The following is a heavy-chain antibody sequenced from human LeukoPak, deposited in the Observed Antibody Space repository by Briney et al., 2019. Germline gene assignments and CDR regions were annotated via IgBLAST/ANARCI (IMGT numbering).Heavy chain of an antibody. V-gene: IGHV3-7*01. CDR3: TRDWDT. Sequence: GGSLRLSCAASGFTFSSYWMSWARQAPGKGLEWVAVIKQDGSERFYLDSVKGRFTISRDNAKNSLYLQLNSLRAEDTAAYYCTRDWDTWGQGTLVTVSS. CDR1: GFTFSSYW. CDR2: IKQDGSER. J-gene: IGHJ4*02. D-gene: IGHD5-18*01.